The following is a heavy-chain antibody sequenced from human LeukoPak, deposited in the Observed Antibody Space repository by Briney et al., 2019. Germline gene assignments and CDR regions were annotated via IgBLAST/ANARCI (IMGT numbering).Heavy chain of an antibody. J-gene: IGHJ4*02. V-gene: IGHV3-11*01. Sequence: GGSLRLSCAASGFTFSDYYTSWIRQAPGKGLEWVSYTSSSGSTIYYADSVKGRFTISRDNAKNSLYLQMNSLRAEDTAVYYCASNWNYGVFDYWGQGTLVTVSS. CDR1: GFTFSDYY. D-gene: IGHD1-7*01. CDR3: ASNWNYGVFDY. CDR2: TSSSGSTI.